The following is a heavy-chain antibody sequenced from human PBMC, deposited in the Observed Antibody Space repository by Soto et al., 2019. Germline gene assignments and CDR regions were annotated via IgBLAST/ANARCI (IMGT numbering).Heavy chain of an antibody. CDR2: INVYNDKT. D-gene: IGHD2-15*01. CDR1: GYTFTNYA. V-gene: IGHV1-18*01. CDR3: ARDLPWVCGGRSCNTNEGNYGMDV. J-gene: IGHJ6*02. Sequence: ASVKVSCKASGYTFTNYAFSWVRQAPGQGLEWMGWINVYNDKTRYAENVQGRITMTTDTSTSTVYMELRSLRSDDTAVYYCARDLPWVCGGRSCNTNEGNYGMDVWGQGTRVTVSS.